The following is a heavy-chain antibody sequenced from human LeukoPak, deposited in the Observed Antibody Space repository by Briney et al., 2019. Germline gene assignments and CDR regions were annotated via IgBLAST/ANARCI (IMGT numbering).Heavy chain of an antibody. D-gene: IGHD5-18*01. Sequence: ASVKVSCKASGYTFTRHGINWVRQAPGQGLEWMGWISVYNDNTNYAQKLQGRVTMTTDTSTSTAYMELRSLRSDDTAVYYCARDRGGYSYGYDYYYYYMDVWGKGTTVTISS. CDR2: ISVYNDNT. CDR1: GYTFTRHG. V-gene: IGHV1-18*01. J-gene: IGHJ6*03. CDR3: ARDRGGYSYGYDYYYYYMDV.